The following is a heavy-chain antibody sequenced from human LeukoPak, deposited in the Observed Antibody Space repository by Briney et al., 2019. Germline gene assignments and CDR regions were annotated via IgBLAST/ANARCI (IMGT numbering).Heavy chain of an antibody. J-gene: IGHJ4*02. CDR2: ISGSGGST. D-gene: IGHD4-17*01. Sequence: GGSLRLSCAASGFTFNSYAMSWVRQAPGKGLEWVSAISGSGGSTYYADSVKGRFTISRDNSKNTLYLQMNSLRAEDTAVYYCASADYADPFDYWGQGTLVTVSS. CDR1: GFTFNSYA. CDR3: ASADYADPFDY. V-gene: IGHV3-23*01.